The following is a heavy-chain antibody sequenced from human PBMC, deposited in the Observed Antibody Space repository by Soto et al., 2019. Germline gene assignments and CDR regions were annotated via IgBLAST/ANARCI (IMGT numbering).Heavy chain of an antibody. J-gene: IGHJ5*02. D-gene: IGHD2-21*02. V-gene: IGHV4-30-2*01. CDR2: IYHSGST. Sequence: QLQLQESGSGLVKPSQTLSLTCAVSGGSISSGGYSWSWIRQPPGKGLEWIGYIYHSGSTYYNPSFKSRVTISVDRSKNQFSLKLSSVTAADTAVYYCARVAYCGGDCYRGFDPWGQGTLVTVSS. CDR1: GGSISSGGYS. CDR3: ARVAYCGGDCYRGFDP.